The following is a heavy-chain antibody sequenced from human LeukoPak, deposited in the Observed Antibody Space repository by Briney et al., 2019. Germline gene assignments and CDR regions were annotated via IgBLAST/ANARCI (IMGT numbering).Heavy chain of an antibody. CDR3: AGANWYCSSTSCYASYYYYGMDV. CDR1: GFTFSTYW. Sequence: QPGGSLRLSCAASGFTFSTYWMSWVRQAPGKGLEWVANIKQDGSEKYYVDSVKGRSTISRDNANNSLYLQMNSLRAEDTAVYYCAGANWYCSSTSCYASYYYYGMDVWGQGTTVTVSS. V-gene: IGHV3-7*01. CDR2: IKQDGSEK. D-gene: IGHD2-2*01. J-gene: IGHJ6*02.